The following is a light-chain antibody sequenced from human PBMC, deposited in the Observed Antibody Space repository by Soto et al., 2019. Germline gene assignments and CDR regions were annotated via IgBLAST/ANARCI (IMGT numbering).Light chain of an antibody. J-gene: IGLJ2*01. Sequence: QSVLTQPHSVSGAPGQRVTISCTGSSSNIGAGYGVHWYRHLPGTAPKLLIYGNNNRPSGVPDRFSGSKSGTSASLAITGLQAEDEADYYCQSYDSSLSGVVFGGGTKLTVL. CDR3: QSYDSSLSGVV. CDR1: SSNIGAGYG. CDR2: GNN. V-gene: IGLV1-40*01.